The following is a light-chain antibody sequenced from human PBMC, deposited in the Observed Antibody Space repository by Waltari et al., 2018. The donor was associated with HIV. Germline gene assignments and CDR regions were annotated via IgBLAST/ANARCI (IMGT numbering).Light chain of an antibody. CDR3: QQYGTLYT. V-gene: IGKV3-20*01. CDR2: DAS. CDR1: QSFSRSY. J-gene: IGKJ2*01. Sequence: IVLTQSPGTLSLYPGERATLSCRASQSFSRSYLAWYQQKPGQAPRLLIYDASSRATGIPDRFGGSGSGTDFTLTISRLEPEDSAVYYCQQYGTLYTFGQGTKLEIK.